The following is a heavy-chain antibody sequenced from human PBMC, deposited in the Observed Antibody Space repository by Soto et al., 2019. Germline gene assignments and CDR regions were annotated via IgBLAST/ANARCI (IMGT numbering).Heavy chain of an antibody. Sequence: PGGSLRLSCAASGFTFSDYWMHWVRQAPGKGLVWVSRINSDGSSTNYADSVKGRFTISRDNSKNTLYLQMNSLRAEDTAVYYCAKRNYGSEFDYWGQGTLVTVSS. V-gene: IGHV3-74*01. CDR1: GFTFSDYW. CDR2: INSDGSST. CDR3: AKRNYGSEFDY. D-gene: IGHD3-10*01. J-gene: IGHJ4*02.